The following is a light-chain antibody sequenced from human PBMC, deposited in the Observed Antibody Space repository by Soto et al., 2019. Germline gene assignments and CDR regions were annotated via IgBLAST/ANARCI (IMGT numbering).Light chain of an antibody. V-gene: IGKV3-20*01. CDR2: ASS. CDR1: QGVSSSY. CDR3: QQYSSLPLT. J-gene: IGKJ1*01. Sequence: EIELTQSPGTLSVSPGERATLSCRASQGVSSSYLGWYQQKPGQAPRLLIYASSIRATGLPDWCSGSGAGKDFPLTSSILAPEDFTEYYCQQYSSLPLTFGQGTKVEIK.